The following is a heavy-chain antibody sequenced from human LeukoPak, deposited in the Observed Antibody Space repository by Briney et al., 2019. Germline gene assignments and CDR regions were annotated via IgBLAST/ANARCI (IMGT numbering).Heavy chain of an antibody. Sequence: PGGSLRLSCTASGFTFSNYEMSWVRQAPGKGLEWVSYISSSAKTMYYADSVKGRFTISRDNAKNSLFLQMNSLRADDTAVYYCAGDSRDGSKWAPLEYWGQGTLVTVSS. D-gene: IGHD5-24*01. V-gene: IGHV3-48*03. CDR2: ISSSAKTM. CDR1: GFTFSNYE. CDR3: AGDSRDGSKWAPLEY. J-gene: IGHJ4*02.